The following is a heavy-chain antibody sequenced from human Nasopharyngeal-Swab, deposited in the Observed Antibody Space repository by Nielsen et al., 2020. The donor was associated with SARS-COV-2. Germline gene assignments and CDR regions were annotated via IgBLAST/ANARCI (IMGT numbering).Heavy chain of an antibody. Sequence: GESLKISCAASGFSFNSFAMSWVRQAPGKGLEWVSGISGGGDSTHYADSVKGRFTISRDNSRKTLYLQMNSLRAEDTAVYYCATYSSGWPYFDYWGQGTLVTVSS. CDR2: ISGGGDST. CDR1: GFSFNSFA. D-gene: IGHD6-19*01. J-gene: IGHJ4*02. CDR3: ATYSSGWPYFDY. V-gene: IGHV3-23*01.